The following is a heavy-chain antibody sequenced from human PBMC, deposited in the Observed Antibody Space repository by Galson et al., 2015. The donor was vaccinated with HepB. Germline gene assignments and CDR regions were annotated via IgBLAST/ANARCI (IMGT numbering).Heavy chain of an antibody. D-gene: IGHD4-23*01. CDR2: MKADGSER. CDR1: GFTFNTYW. V-gene: IGHV3-7*01. CDR3: GSRWADY. Sequence: SLRLSCVASGFTFNTYWMTWIRQAPRKGLEWVANMKADGSERHYVDSVRGRFTISRDNAKNSLYLQMNSLRAEDTAVYYCGSRWADYWGQGTLVTVSS. J-gene: IGHJ4*02.